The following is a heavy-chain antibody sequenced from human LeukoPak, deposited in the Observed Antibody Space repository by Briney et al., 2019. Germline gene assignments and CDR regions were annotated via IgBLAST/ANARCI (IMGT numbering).Heavy chain of an antibody. V-gene: IGHV4-39*07. CDR3: ARGKLWFGELPFDY. D-gene: IGHD3-10*01. CDR1: GGSISSSSYY. J-gene: IGHJ4*02. Sequence: KSSETLSLTCTVSGGSISSSSYYWGWIRQPPGKGLEWIGSIYYSGSTYYNPSLKSRVTISVDTSKNQFSLKLSSVTAADTAVYYCARGKLWFGELPFDYWGQGTLVTVSS. CDR2: IYYSGST.